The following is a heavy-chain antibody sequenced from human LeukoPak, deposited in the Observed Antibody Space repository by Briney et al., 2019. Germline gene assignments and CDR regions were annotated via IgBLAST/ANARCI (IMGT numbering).Heavy chain of an antibody. CDR3: ARGSGIAVAGKVY. D-gene: IGHD6-19*01. V-gene: IGHV3-21*01. J-gene: IGHJ4*02. CDR2: ISSSSSYI. CDR1: GFTVSSNY. Sequence: GGSLRLSCAASGFTVSSNYMSWVRQAPGKGLEWVSSISSSSSYIYYADSVKGRFTISRDNAKNSLYLQMNSLRAEDTAVYYCARGSGIAVAGKVYWGQGTLVTVSS.